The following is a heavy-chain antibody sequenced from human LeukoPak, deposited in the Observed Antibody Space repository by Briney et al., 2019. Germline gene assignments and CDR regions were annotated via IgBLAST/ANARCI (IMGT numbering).Heavy chain of an antibody. CDR1: GIILRNYW. J-gene: IGHJ4*02. CDR2: INNDGSTT. V-gene: IGHV3-74*01. Sequence: GGSLRLSCAASGIILRNYWMHWVRQVPGKGLVWVSHINNDGSTTSYADSVKGRFTISRDNARNTLYLQMNGLRPEDTAVYYRGRGYPVAAKDYWGQGTLVTVSS. CDR3: GRGYPVAAKDY. D-gene: IGHD2-15*01.